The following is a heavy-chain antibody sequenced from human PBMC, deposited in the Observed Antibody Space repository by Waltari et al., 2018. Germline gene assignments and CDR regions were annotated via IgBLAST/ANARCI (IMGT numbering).Heavy chain of an antibody. Sequence: QLQLQESGPGLVKPSETLSLTCTVSGGSISSSSYYWGWIRQTPGKGLEWIGSIYYSGATYDNPSLKSRVTISVDTSKNQFSLKLSSVTAADTAVYYCARNYGGNSHYYYYMDVWGKGTTVTVSS. D-gene: IGHD4-17*01. CDR3: ARNYGGNSHYYYYMDV. V-gene: IGHV4-39*01. J-gene: IGHJ6*03. CDR2: IYYSGAT. CDR1: GGSISSSSYY.